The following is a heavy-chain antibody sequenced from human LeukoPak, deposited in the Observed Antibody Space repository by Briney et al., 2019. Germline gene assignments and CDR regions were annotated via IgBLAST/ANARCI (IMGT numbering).Heavy chain of an antibody. D-gene: IGHD3-9*01. CDR3: ACSTIKPTNYYYYGMDV. CDR1: GYTFTGYY. Sequence: SVKVSCKASGYTFTGYYMHLVRQAPGQGLEWMGWINPNSGGTNYAQKFQGKVTMTRDTSIRTAYMELSRLRSDDTAVYYCACSTIKPTNYYYYGMDVWGQGTTVTVSS. J-gene: IGHJ6*02. CDR2: INPNSGGT. V-gene: IGHV1-2*02.